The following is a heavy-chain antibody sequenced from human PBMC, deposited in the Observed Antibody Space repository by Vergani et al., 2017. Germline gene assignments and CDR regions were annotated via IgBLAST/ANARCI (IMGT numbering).Heavy chain of an antibody. V-gene: IGHV1-2*02. CDR3: ARGSELWTTTVTTFANY. CDR1: GYTFTGYY. J-gene: IGHJ4*02. D-gene: IGHD4-17*01. CDR2: ISPNSGGT. Sequence: QVQLVQSGAEVKKPGASVKVSCKASGYTFTGYYMHWVRQAPGQGLEWMGWISPNSGGTNYAQKFQGRVTMTRDTSISTAYMELSRLRSDDTAVYYCARGSELWTTTVTTFANYWGQGTLVTVSS.